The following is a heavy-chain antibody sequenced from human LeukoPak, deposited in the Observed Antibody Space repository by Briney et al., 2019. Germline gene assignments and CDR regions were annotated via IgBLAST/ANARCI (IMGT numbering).Heavy chain of an antibody. CDR1: GFTLSSYS. D-gene: IGHD3-9*01. CDR3: ARDYDILTGYSHFDY. V-gene: IGHV3-21*01. CDR2: ISSSSSYI. J-gene: IGHJ4*02. Sequence: GGSLRLSCAASGFTLSSYSMNWVRQAPGKGLEWVSSISSSSSYIYYADSVKGRFTISRDNAKNSLYLQMNSLRAEDTAVYYCARDYDILTGYSHFDYWGQGTLVTVSS.